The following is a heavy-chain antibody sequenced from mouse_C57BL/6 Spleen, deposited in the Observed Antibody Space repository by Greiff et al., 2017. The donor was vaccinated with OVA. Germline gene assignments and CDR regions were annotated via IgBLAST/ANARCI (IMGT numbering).Heavy chain of an antibody. Sequence: VQLQQSGAELVKPGASVKLSCKASGYTFTEYTIHWVKQRSGQGLEWIGWFYPGSGSIKYNEKFKDKATLTADKSSSTVYMELSRLTSEDSAVYGCARHERDVYYSNYDWYFDVWGTGTTVTVSS. CDR1: GYTFTEYT. D-gene: IGHD2-5*01. CDR2: FYPGSGSI. CDR3: ARHERDVYYSNYDWYFDV. V-gene: IGHV1-62-2*01. J-gene: IGHJ1*03.